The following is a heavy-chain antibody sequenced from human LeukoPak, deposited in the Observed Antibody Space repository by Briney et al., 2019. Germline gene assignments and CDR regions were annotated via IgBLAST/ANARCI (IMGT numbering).Heavy chain of an antibody. CDR3: ARSPTRSLRVGVFHF. V-gene: IGHV3-30*09. J-gene: IGHJ4*02. Sequence: PGGSLRLSCAASGFPFSYYSMHWVRQAPGKGLEWVAVISYDEDNKYYADSVKGRFAISRDNSKDTLYLQMNSLSAGDTAVYYCARSPTRSLRVGVFHFWGQGTLVTVSS. CDR2: ISYDEDNK. CDR1: GFPFSYYS. D-gene: IGHD1-26*01.